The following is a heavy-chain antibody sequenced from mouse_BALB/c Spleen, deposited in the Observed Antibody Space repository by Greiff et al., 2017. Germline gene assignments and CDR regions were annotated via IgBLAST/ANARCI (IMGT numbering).Heavy chain of an antibody. Sequence: QVQLQQSGAELVRPGTSVKISCKASGYTFTNYWLGWVKQRSGHGLEWIGDIYPGGGYTNYNEKFKGKATLTADTSSSTAYMQLSSLTSEDSAVYYCARSYRYPYYYAMDYWGQGTSVTVSS. J-gene: IGHJ4*01. CDR3: ARSYRYPYYYAMDY. CDR2: IYPGGGYT. D-gene: IGHD2-14*01. V-gene: IGHV1-63*02. CDR1: GYTFTNYW.